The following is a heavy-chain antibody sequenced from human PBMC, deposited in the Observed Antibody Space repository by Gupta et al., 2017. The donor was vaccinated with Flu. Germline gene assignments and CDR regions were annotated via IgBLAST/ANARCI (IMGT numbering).Heavy chain of an antibody. V-gene: IGHV3-15*01. CDR1: GFTFSNAW. CDR3: TTGPQAVAGTEGGDY. J-gene: IGHJ4*02. D-gene: IGHD6-19*01. CDR2: IKSKTDGGTT. Sequence: EVQLVESGGGLVKPGGSLRLSCAASGFTFSNAWMSWVRQAPGKGLEWVGRIKSKTDGGTTDYAAPVKGRFTISRDDSKNTLYLQMNSLKTEDTAVYYCTTGPQAVAGTEGGDYWGQGTLVTVSS.